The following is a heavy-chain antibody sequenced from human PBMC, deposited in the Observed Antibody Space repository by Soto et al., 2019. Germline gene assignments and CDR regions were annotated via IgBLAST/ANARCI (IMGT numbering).Heavy chain of an antibody. CDR3: ARDLYGDYKSFDY. Sequence: PGGSLRLSCAASGFTFSSYGMHWVRQAPGKGLEWVAVIWFDGSNKYYADSVKGRFTISRDNSKNTLYLQMNSLRAEDTAVYYCARDLYGDYKSFDYWGQGTLVTVSS. V-gene: IGHV3-33*01. CDR2: IWFDGSNK. CDR1: GFTFSSYG. D-gene: IGHD4-17*01. J-gene: IGHJ4*02.